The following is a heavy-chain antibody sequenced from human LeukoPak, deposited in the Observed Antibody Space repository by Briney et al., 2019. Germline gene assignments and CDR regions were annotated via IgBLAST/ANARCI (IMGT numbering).Heavy chain of an antibody. V-gene: IGHV4-4*02. D-gene: IGHD1-26*01. CDR3: SRESGAFCPFGY. CDR1: RGSISSTNW. CDR2: ISLTGQT. J-gene: IGHJ4*02. Sequence: PSETLSLTCGVSRGSISSTNWWSWVRQSPGQGLEWIGEISLTGQTNYNPSLSGRVTMLLDESSNHLSLHLTSVTAADTATYYCSRESGAFCPFGYWGQGTLVIVPS.